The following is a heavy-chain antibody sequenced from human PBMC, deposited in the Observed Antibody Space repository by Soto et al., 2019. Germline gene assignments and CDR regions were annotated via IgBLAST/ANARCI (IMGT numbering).Heavy chain of an antibody. CDR2: IYWDDDK. J-gene: IGHJ4*02. V-gene: IGHV2-5*02. CDR1: GFSLSTSGVG. CDR3: AHVYGGYDNFDY. D-gene: IGHD5-12*01. Sequence: QITLKESGPTLVKPTQNLTLTCTFSGFSLSTSGVGVGWIRQPPGKALEWLALIYWDDDKRYSPSLKSRLTITKDTSKNQVVLTMTNMDPVDTATYYCAHVYGGYDNFDYWGQGTLVTVSS.